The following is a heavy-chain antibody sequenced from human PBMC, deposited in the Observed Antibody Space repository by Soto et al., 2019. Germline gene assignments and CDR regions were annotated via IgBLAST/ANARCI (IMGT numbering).Heavy chain of an antibody. V-gene: IGHV1-69*02. D-gene: IGHD2-21*01. CDR3: ARCDWEDQHPGGMDV. Sequence: QVQLVQSGAEVKKPGSSVKVSCKASGGTFSSYTISWVRQAPGQGLEWMGRIIPILGIANYAQKFQGRVTITAEKSQCTAYMELRSLRSEDTAGYYCARCDWEDQHPGGMDVWGQGTTVTVSS. CDR2: IIPILGIA. J-gene: IGHJ6*02. CDR1: GGTFSSYT.